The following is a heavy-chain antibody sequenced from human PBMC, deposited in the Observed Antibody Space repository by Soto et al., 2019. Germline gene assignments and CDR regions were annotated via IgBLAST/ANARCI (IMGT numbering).Heavy chain of an antibody. V-gene: IGHV1-8*01. CDR3: ARFSDYCSGGSCLRYFDY. D-gene: IGHD2-15*01. J-gene: IGHJ4*02. CDR2: MNPNSGNT. Sequence: ASVKVSCKASGYTFTRYDINWVRQATGQGLEWMGWMNPNSGNTGYAQKFQGRVTMTRNTSISTAYMELSSLRSEDTAVYYCARFSDYCSGGSCLRYFDYWGQGTLVTVSS. CDR1: GYTFTRYD.